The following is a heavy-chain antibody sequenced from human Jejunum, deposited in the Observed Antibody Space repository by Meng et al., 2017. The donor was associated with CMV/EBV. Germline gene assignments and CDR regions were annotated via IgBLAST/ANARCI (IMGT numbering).Heavy chain of an antibody. J-gene: IGHJ4*02. Sequence: QVHVQDSGPGLVKLSQTWSITCSVSSGPIGSGDYYWSWIRQPPGKGLEWIGTVYFTGHSYLNPSFKNRVTISVDTSKNHFSLKLYSVTAADTAVYYCARDDHNQRAYFDYWGQGALVTVSS. CDR1: SGPIGSGDYY. V-gene: IGHV4-30-4*07. CDR3: ARDDHNQRAYFDY. D-gene: IGHD1-1*01. CDR2: VYFTGHS.